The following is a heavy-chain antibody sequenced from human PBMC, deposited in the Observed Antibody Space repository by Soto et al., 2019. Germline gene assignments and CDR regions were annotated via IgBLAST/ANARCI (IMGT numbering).Heavy chain of an antibody. CDR3: ARCGAVSRAIDY. D-gene: IGHD1-26*01. CDR2: INHSGST. Sequence: TSETLSLTCAVYGGSFSGYYWSWIRQPPGKGLEWIGEINHSGSTNYNPSLKSRVTISVDTSKNQFSLKLSSVTAADTAVYYCARCGAVSRAIDYWGQGTLVTVSS. CDR1: GGSFSGYY. V-gene: IGHV4-34*01. J-gene: IGHJ4*02.